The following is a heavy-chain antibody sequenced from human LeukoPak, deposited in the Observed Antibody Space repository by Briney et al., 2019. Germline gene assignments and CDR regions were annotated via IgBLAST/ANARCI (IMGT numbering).Heavy chain of an antibody. V-gene: IGHV2-5*02. CDR2: IYWDDDK. CDR3: AHSNYDILTGYPSLDYYYGMDV. CDR1: GFSLSTSGVG. J-gene: IGHJ6*04. D-gene: IGHD3-9*01. Sequence: SGPTLVKPTQTLTLTCTFSGFSLSTSGVGVGWIRQPTGKALEWLALIYWDDDKRYSPSLKSRLTITKDTSKNQVVLTMTNMDPVDTATYYCAHSNYDILTGYPSLDYYYGMDVWGKGTTVTVSS.